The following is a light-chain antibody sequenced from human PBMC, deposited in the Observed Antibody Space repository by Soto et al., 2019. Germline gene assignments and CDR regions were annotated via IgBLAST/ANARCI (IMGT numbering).Light chain of an antibody. CDR3: NSYTTSNTRQIV. V-gene: IGLV2-18*02. CDR1: SSDVGSYNR. Sequence: QSVLTQPPSVSGSPGQSVTISCTGTSSDVGSYNRVSWYQQPPGTAPKLMIYEVSNRPSGVPARFSGSKSGNTASLTISGLQAEDGADYYCNSYTTSNTRQIVFGTGTKVTVL. J-gene: IGLJ1*01. CDR2: EVS.